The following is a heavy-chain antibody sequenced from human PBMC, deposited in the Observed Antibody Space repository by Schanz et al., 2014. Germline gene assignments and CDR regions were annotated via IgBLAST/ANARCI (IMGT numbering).Heavy chain of an antibody. CDR3: ASPPISVAGRVADY. Sequence: VQLVESGGGVVQPGRSLRLSCAVSGFTVSANYMIWVRQPPGKGLEWVSLIDYAGSTNYADSVKGRMTVSRDTSKNALFLQMNNLRAEDTAVYYCASPPISVAGRVADYWGQGILVAVSS. V-gene: IGHV3-66*01. D-gene: IGHD6-19*01. J-gene: IGHJ4*02. CDR1: GFTVSANY. CDR2: IDYAGST.